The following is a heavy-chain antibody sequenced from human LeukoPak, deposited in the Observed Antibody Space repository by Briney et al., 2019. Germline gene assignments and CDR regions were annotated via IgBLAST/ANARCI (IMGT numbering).Heavy chain of an antibody. CDR3: GRDYDAFDI. Sequence: SETLSLTCTVSGGSISSGGYYWSWIRQPPGKGLEWIGYIYHSGSTYYNPSLKSRVTISVDRSKNQFSLKLSSVTAADTAVYYCGRDYDAFDIWGQGTMVTVSS. CDR1: GGSISSGGYY. V-gene: IGHV4-30-2*01. J-gene: IGHJ3*02. CDR2: IYHSGST.